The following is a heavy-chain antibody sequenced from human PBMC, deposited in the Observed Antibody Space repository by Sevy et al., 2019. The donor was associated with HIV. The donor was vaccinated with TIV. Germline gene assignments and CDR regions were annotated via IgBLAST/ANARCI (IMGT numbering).Heavy chain of an antibody. D-gene: IGHD1-26*01. Sequence: SETLSLTCTVSGGSITSLYWNWIRQPPGKGLEWIANICYNGHINYNSSLKSRVTLSLDTSKNQFSPRLSSVTAADTAMYYCAGENAWGRGYSWGQGTLVTVSS. CDR1: GGSITSLY. CDR2: ICYNGHI. V-gene: IGHV4-59*08. CDR3: AGENAWGRGYS. J-gene: IGHJ4*02.